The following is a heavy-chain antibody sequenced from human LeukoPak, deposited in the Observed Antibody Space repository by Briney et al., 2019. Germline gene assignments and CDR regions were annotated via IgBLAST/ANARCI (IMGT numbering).Heavy chain of an antibody. D-gene: IGHD3-10*01. CDR3: AKVQVYGSGSYPPWYFDY. J-gene: IGHJ4*02. Sequence: PGGSLRLSCAASGFTFSSYAMSWVRQAPGKGLEWVSAISGSGGSTYYADSVKGRFTISRDNSKNTLYLQMNSLRAEDTAVYYCAKVQVYGSGSYPPWYFDYWGQGTLVTVSS. CDR1: GFTFSSYA. CDR2: ISGSGGST. V-gene: IGHV3-23*01.